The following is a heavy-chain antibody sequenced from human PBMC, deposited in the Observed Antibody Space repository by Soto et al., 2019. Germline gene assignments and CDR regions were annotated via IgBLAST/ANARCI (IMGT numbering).Heavy chain of an antibody. CDR3: ASFWSGYSIYFQH. J-gene: IGHJ1*01. CDR1: SGSISSSSYY. Sequence: PSETLSLTCTVSSGSISSSSYYWGWIRQPPGKGLEWIGSVFYSGNTYYNPSLQSRVTISVDTSKNQFSLKLSSVTAADTAVYYCASFWSGYSIYFQHWGQGTLVTVSS. CDR2: VFYSGNT. D-gene: IGHD3-3*01. V-gene: IGHV4-39*01.